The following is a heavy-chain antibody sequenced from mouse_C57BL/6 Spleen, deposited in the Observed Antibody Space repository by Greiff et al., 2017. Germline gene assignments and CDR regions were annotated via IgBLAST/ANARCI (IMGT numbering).Heavy chain of an antibody. Sequence: EVQLQQSGPELVKPGASVKISCKASGYTFTDYYMNWVKQSHGKSLEWIGDINPNNGGTSYNQKFKGKATLTVDKSSSTAYMELRSLTSEDSAVYYCARWGIANWDYFDYWGQGTTLTVSS. CDR2: INPNNGGT. CDR3: ARWGIANWDYFDY. J-gene: IGHJ2*01. V-gene: IGHV1-26*01. D-gene: IGHD4-1*01. CDR1: GYTFTDYY.